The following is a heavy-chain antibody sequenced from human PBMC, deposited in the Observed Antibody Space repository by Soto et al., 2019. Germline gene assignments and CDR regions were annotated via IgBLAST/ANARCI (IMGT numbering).Heavy chain of an antibody. V-gene: IGHV1-69*02. CDR1: GGTSSSYT. J-gene: IGHJ4*02. CDR3: ASYHRPYSDWSSGFRY. D-gene: IGHD3-22*01. CDR2: IIPILGIA. Sequence: QVQLVQSGAEVKTPGSSVKVSCTASGGTSSSYTISWVRQAPGHGLEWLGRIIPILGIANYAQKFKGRVTITADKSTSTSYMELSSLRTEDTAVYSGASYHRPYSDWSSGFRYWGQGTLVTVSS.